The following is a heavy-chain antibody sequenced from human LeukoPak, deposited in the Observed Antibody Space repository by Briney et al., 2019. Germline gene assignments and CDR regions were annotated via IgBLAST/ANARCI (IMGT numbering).Heavy chain of an antibody. CDR2: INPSGGST. V-gene: IGHV1-46*01. CDR1: GYTFTSYY. Sequence: ASVTVSCKSSGYTFTSYYIDWVRQAPGQGLEWMGVINPSGGSTRYAQKFQGRVTMTGDPSTRTVYMELSSLTSDDTAVYYCARGTTDDYWGQGTPVTVSS. D-gene: IGHD1-1*01. J-gene: IGHJ4*02. CDR3: ARGTTDDY.